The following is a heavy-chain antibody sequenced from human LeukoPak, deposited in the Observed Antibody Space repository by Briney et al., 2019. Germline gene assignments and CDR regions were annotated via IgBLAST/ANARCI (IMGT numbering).Heavy chain of an antibody. D-gene: IGHD2-2*01. V-gene: IGHV4-4*09. J-gene: IGHJ4*02. CDR1: GGSISSYY. CDR3: ARGRNQLLWDY. CDR2: IYTSGST. Sequence: SETLSLTCTVSGGSISSYYWSWIRQPPGKGLEWIGYIYTSGSTNYNPSLKSRVTMSVDTSKNQFSLKLSSVTAADTAVYYCARGRNQLLWDYWGQGTLVTVSS.